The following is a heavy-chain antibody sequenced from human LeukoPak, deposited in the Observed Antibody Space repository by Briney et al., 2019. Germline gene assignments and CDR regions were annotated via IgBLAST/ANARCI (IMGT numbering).Heavy chain of an antibody. CDR1: GFTFSSYG. CDR2: ISYDGSNK. Sequence: GGSLRLSCAASGFTFSSYGVHWVRQAPGKGLEWVAVISYDGSNKYYADSVKGRFTISRDNSKNTLYLQMNSLRAEDTAVYYCAKDLSLVVVTTMGYWGQGTLVTVSS. CDR3: AKDLSLVVVTTMGY. J-gene: IGHJ4*02. D-gene: IGHD2-21*02. V-gene: IGHV3-30*18.